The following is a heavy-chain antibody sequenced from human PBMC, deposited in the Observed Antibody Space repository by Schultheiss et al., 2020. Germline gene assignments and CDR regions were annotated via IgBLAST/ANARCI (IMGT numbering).Heavy chain of an antibody. CDR1: GFTFSSYA. CDR2: ISGSGGST. Sequence: GESLKISCAASGFTFSSYAMSWVRQAPGKGLEWVSAISGSGGSTYYADSVKGRFTISRDDSRNTLYLQMNSLRAEDTALYYCAKRGGTGYNHFDHWGQGALVTVAS. CDR3: AKRGGTGYNHFDH. J-gene: IGHJ4*02. D-gene: IGHD3-9*01. V-gene: IGHV3-23*01.